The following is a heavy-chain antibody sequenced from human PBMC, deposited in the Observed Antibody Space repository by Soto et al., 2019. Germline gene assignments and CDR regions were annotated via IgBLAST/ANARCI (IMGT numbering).Heavy chain of an antibody. CDR3: SISYRGYRMYV. V-gene: IGHV1-18*01. CDR1: GYTFTSYG. CDR2: ISAYNGNT. Sequence: QVQLVQSGAEVKKPGASVKVSCKASGYTFTSYGISWVRQAPGQGLEWMGWISAYNGNTNYAQKLQGRVTMTTDTSASTAYMVLRSLRSRYKSPYYCSISYRGYRMYVWGQGTTVTVSS. J-gene: IGHJ6*02. D-gene: IGHD1-26*01.